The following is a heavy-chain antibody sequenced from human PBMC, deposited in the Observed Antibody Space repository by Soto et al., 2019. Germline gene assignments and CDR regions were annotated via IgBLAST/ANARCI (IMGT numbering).Heavy chain of an antibody. CDR3: ERDKRCLNSDSCDSWFDP. V-gene: IGHV3-7*03. J-gene: IGHJ5*01. D-gene: IGHD2-21*01. CDR1: GFPFSTYW. CDR2: IRQDGNQK. Sequence: GGSLRLSCAASGFPFSTYWMSLVRQSPGKGLEWVANIRQDGNQKNYVESVKGRFTISRDNAKNSLYLQMDSLRVEDTAVYFCERDKRCLNSDSCDSWFDPWGQGTLVTVSS.